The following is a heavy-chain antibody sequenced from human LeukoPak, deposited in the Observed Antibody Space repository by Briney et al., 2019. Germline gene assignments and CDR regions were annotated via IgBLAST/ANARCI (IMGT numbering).Heavy chain of an antibody. D-gene: IGHD4-17*01. CDR2: ISGSGGST. CDR1: GLTFSSYA. CDR3: ARANDYGDPTRGLGCDY. J-gene: IGHJ4*02. V-gene: IGHV3-23*01. Sequence: GGSLRLSCAASGLTFSSYAMSWVRQAPGKGLEWVSAISGSGGSTYYADSVKGRFTISRDNSKNTLYLQMNSLRAEDTAVYYCARANDYGDPTRGLGCDYWGQGTLVTVSS.